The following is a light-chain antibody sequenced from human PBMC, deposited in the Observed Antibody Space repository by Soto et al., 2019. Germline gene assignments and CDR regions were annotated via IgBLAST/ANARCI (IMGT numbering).Light chain of an antibody. J-gene: IGLJ2*01. CDR2: SNN. CDR1: NSNIGSNP. V-gene: IGLV1-44*01. CDR3: STWDDSLAGLVI. Sequence: QSVLTQPPSASGTPGQRVTFSCSGSNSNIGSNPVNWYQQFPGTAPRLLIYSNNQRPSGVPDRFSGSKSGTSASLAISWLLSEDEADYFCSTWDDSLAGLVIFGGGTKLTVL.